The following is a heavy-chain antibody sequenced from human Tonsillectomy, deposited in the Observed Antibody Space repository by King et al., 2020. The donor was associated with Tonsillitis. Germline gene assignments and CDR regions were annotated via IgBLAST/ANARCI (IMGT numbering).Heavy chain of an antibody. CDR1: GSTFSRYT. CDR3: AREGVGCSGGSCFSGWFDP. Sequence: VQLVESGGGLVKPGGSLRLSCAASGSTFSRYTMNWVRQAPGEGLEWVSSISSSASYMYYADSVKGRFTISRDNAKNSLYLQMNSLRAEEPAVYFCAREGVGCSGGSCFSGWFDPWGQGSLVTVSS. V-gene: IGHV3-21*01. D-gene: IGHD2-15*01. CDR2: ISSSASYM. J-gene: IGHJ5*02.